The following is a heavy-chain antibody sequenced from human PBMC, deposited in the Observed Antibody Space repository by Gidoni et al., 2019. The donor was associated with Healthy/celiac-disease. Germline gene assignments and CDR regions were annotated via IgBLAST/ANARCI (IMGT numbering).Heavy chain of an antibody. J-gene: IGHJ4*02. D-gene: IGHD4-17*01. V-gene: IGHV4-39*01. CDR1: GGSISSSSYY. Sequence: QLQLQESGPGLVKPSETLSLTCTVSGGSISSSSYYWGWIRQPPGKGLEVIGGNYLRGSTYLHPALKSRVTISVDTSKNQFSLKLSSVTAADTAVYYCARHLYGGNSGYFDYWGQGTLVTVSS. CDR3: ARHLYGGNSGYFDY. CDR2: NYLRGST.